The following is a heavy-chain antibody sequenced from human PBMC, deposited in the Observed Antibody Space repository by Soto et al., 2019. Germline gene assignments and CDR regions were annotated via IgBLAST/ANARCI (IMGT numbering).Heavy chain of an antibody. D-gene: IGHD6-19*01. CDR2: IYPGDSET. V-gene: IGHV5-51*01. Sequence: GESRKISCKGSGYSFTSFWIGWVRQMPGKGPEWLGIIYPGDSETRYSPSLQGQVTISADRSISTAYLQWNSLKASDTAIYYCTRQHPLDSSAWYNWGQGTQVTVSS. J-gene: IGHJ4*02. CDR1: GYSFTSFW. CDR3: TRQHPLDSSAWYN.